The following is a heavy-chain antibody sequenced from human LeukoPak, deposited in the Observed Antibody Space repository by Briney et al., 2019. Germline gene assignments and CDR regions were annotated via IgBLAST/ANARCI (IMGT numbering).Heavy chain of an antibody. CDR2: IHSGSST. CDR3: ARGSGYYYYFDY. V-gene: IGHV3-66*01. Sequence: GGSLRLSCAASGFTVSSSYMSWVRQAPGKGLEWVSVIHSGSSTYYADSVKGRFTISRDNSKNRLYLQMNSLRAEDTAVYYCARGSGYYYYFDYWGQGTLVTVSS. CDR1: GFTVSSSY. D-gene: IGHD3-22*01. J-gene: IGHJ4*02.